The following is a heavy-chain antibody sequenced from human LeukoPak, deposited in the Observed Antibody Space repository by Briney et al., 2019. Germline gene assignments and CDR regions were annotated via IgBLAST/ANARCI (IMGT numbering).Heavy chain of an antibody. Sequence: GGSLRLSCAASGFTFSSYAMHWVRQAPGKGLEWVAVISYDGSNKYYADSVKGRFTISRDNSKNTLYLQMNSLRAEDTAVYYCAKGGYCSGGSCYYQYPYYFDYWGQGTLVTVSS. CDR1: GFTFSSYA. D-gene: IGHD2-15*01. CDR2: ISYDGSNK. CDR3: AKGGYCSGGSCYYQYPYYFDY. J-gene: IGHJ4*02. V-gene: IGHV3-30*04.